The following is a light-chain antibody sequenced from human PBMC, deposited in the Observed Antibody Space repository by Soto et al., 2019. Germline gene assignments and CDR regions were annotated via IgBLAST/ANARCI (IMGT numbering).Light chain of an antibody. CDR3: QQGNTYPFT. V-gene: IGKV1-39*01. J-gene: IGKJ5*01. CDR2: AAS. CDR1: QSISGY. Sequence: DIQMTQSPSSLSASVGDRVTITCRASQSISGYLHRFQQKPGKAPKLLIYAASSLQGGVPSRFSGSGSGTDFTLTINSLQPEDFASYYCQQGNTYPFTFGQGTRLEIK.